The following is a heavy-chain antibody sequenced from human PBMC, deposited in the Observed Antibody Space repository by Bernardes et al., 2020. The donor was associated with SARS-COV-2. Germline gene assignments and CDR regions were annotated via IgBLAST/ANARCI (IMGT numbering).Heavy chain of an antibody. V-gene: IGHV3-7*03. Sequence: GGSLRLSCAASGFTFSSYWMTWVRQAPGKGLEWVANIKQDGSEKYYVDSVKGRFTISRDNAKNSLYLQMNSLRVEDTAVYYCASLEDDDYGDPGDYWGQGTLVTVSS. CDR1: GFTFSSYW. J-gene: IGHJ4*02. CDR3: ASLEDDDYGDPGDY. D-gene: IGHD4-17*01. CDR2: IKQDGSEK.